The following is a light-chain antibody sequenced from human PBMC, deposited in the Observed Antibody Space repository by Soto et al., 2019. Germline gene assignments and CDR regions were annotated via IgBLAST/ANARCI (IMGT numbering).Light chain of an antibody. CDR1: HNILYSSDTKNY. CDR2: WAS. V-gene: IGKV4-1*01. Sequence: DIVLTQSPDSLAVSLGKRATINCKSSHNILYSSDTKNYLSWYQHRPGQPPKLLFYWASTRESGVPDRFSGSGSGTHFTLTITSLQAEDVAVYYCQQYYSSPPTFGQGTKVEIK. J-gene: IGKJ1*01. CDR3: QQYYSSPPT.